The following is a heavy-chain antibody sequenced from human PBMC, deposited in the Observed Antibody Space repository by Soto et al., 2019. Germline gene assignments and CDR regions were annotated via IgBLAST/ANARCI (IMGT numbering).Heavy chain of an antibody. CDR2: IYYSGTT. CDR1: GGSISSSGYY. CDR3: ASGDSSRWYYFDY. D-gene: IGHD6-13*01. J-gene: IGHJ4*02. V-gene: IGHV4-31*01. Sequence: QVQLQESGPGLVKPSQTLSLTCTVSGGSISSSGYYWSWIRQHPGKGLEWIGYIYYSGTTYYNPSLKSQVAISVDTSKNQFSLKLSSVTAADTAVYYCASGDSSRWYYFDYWGQGTLVTVSS.